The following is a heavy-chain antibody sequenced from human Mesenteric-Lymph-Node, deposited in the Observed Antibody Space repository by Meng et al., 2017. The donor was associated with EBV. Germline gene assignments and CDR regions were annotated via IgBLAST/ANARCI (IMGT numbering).Heavy chain of an antibody. D-gene: IGHD1-1*01. V-gene: IGHV4-4*02. CDR1: AVPISRTHL. Sequence: QWRLQGSGPGLVKPSGTLSLAHDDPAVPISRTHLWSWFRQAPGKWLGWIGAIYHTGSTNYHPSLKSRVAISIDESKNQYSLNLTSVTAADTAVYYCASGVPGDWGQGTLVTVSS. CDR3: ASGVPGD. CDR2: IYHTGST. J-gene: IGHJ4*02.